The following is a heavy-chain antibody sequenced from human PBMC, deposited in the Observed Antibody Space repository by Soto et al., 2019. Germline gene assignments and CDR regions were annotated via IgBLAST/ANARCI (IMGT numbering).Heavy chain of an antibody. D-gene: IGHD3-10*01. CDR2: IYYNGNT. CDR1: GGPISSTNYY. CDR3: ASTMGITMVRGVPVAYYFDY. J-gene: IGHJ4*02. Sequence: SETLSLTCTVSGGPISSTNYYWSWIRRHPGKGLEWIGYIYYNGNTYYNPSLKSRVTISVDTSKNQFSLKLSSVTAADTAVYYCASTMGITMVRGVPVAYYFDYWGQGTLVTVSS. V-gene: IGHV4-30-4*08.